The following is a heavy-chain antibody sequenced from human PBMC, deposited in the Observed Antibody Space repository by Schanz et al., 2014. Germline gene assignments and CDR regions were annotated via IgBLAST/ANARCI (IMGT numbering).Heavy chain of an antibody. CDR1: GGSISSGTYY. D-gene: IGHD6-25*01. V-gene: IGHV4-61*02. Sequence: QVQLQESGPGLVKPSQTLSLTCIVSGGSISSGTYYWSWLRQPAGKGLEWIGRIYTSGSTNYNPSLKSRVTISLDTSKNQFSLKLSSVTAADTAVYYCAREPLSGYNWFDPWGQGSLVTGSS. CDR2: IYTSGST. J-gene: IGHJ5*02. CDR3: AREPLSGYNWFDP.